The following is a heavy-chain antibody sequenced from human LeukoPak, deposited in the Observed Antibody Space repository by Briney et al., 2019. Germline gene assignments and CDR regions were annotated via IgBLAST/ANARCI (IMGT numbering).Heavy chain of an antibody. CDR1: TFTXYD. CDR3: ARDLVYGHHWFDP. J-gene: IGHJ5*02. V-gene: IGHV1-8*01. D-gene: IGHD5/OR15-5a*01. Sequence: TFTXYDMXXVRQATGQGLEGXVLMNPNTANPGSAHKFQGPVTMTRNTSTSTAYMELRSLRSEDTAVYYCARDLVYGHHWFDPWGQGTLVTVSS. CDR2: MNPNTANP.